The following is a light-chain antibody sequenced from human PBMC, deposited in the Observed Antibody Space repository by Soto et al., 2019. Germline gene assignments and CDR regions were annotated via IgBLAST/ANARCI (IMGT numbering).Light chain of an antibody. CDR2: WAS. CDR1: QSVLYSSNNKNY. J-gene: IGKJ1*01. CDR3: QLYYPFKAWT. V-gene: IGKV4-1*01. Sequence: DIVMTQSPDSLAVSLGERATINCKSSQSVLYSSNNKNYLAWYQQKPGQPPKLLIYWASTRESGVPDRFSGSGSGTDFTLTISSLQAEDVAVYYCQLYYPFKAWTFGQGTKVEIK.